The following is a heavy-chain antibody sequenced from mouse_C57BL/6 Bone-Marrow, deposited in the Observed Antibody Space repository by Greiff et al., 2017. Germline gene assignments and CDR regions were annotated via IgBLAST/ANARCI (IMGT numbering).Heavy chain of an antibody. CDR3: ARNWVLRSYYYAMDY. V-gene: IGHV2-2*01. CDR1: GFSLTSYG. D-gene: IGHD1-1*01. CDR2: IWSGGST. Sequence: VQLQESGPGLVQPSQSLSITCTVSGFSLTSYGVHWVRQSPGKGLEWLGVIWSGGSTDYNAAFISRLSISKDNSKSQVFFKMNSLQADDTAIYYCARNWVLRSYYYAMDYWGQGTSVTVSS. J-gene: IGHJ4*01.